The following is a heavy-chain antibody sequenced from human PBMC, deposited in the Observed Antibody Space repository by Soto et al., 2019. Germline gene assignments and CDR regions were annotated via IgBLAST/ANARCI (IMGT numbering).Heavy chain of an antibody. CDR1: GFTVSINY. D-gene: IGHD1-26*01. Sequence: GGSLRLSCAASGFTVSINYMSWVRQAPGKGLEWVSVIYSGGSTYYADSVKGRFTISRDNFKNTLFLQMNSLRAEDAAVYYCARAYRWDAMADSWGQGTLVTVSS. CDR2: IYSGGST. J-gene: IGHJ5*01. CDR3: ARAYRWDAMADS. V-gene: IGHV3-53*01.